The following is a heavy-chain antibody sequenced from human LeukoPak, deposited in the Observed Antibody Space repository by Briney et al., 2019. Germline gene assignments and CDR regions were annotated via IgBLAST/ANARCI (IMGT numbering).Heavy chain of an antibody. J-gene: IGHJ4*02. D-gene: IGHD2-15*01. CDR2: IYPGDSDT. CDR3: ARRYCSGGSCYSFIN. Sequence: GESLKISCKGSGYSFTSYRIGWVRQMPGKVLEWIGIIYPGDSDTRYSPSFQGQVTISAAKSISTAYLQWSSLKASDTAMYYCARRYCSGGSCYSFINWGQGTLVTVSS. V-gene: IGHV5-51*01. CDR1: GYSFTSYR.